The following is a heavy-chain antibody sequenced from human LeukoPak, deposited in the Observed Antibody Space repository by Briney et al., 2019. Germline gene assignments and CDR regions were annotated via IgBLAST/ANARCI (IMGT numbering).Heavy chain of an antibody. CDR3: ARDTVHRVAAVEGSY. V-gene: IGHV1-69*13. CDR1: GGTFSSYA. J-gene: IGHJ4*02. CDR2: IIPIFGTA. D-gene: IGHD6-13*01. Sequence: SVNVSCTASGGTFSSYAISWVRQAPGQGLEWMGGIIPIFGTANYAQKFQGRVTITADESTSTAYMELSSLRSEDTAVYYCARDTVHRVAAVEGSYWGQGTLVTVSS.